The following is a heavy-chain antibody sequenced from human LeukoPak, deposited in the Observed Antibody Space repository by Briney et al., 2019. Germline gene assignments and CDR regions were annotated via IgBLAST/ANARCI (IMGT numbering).Heavy chain of an antibody. CDR1: GFTFSSYA. CDR2: ISSGDRT. Sequence: GSLRLSCAASGFTFSSYAMNWVRQAPGKELEWVAGISSGDRTFHAESVKGRFTISRDKSKDTLYLQMNSLRAEDTAVYYCAKDATASPYFHWFDNWGQGTQVIVSS. D-gene: IGHD3-9*01. J-gene: IGHJ4*02. CDR3: AKDATASPYFHWFDN. V-gene: IGHV3-23*01.